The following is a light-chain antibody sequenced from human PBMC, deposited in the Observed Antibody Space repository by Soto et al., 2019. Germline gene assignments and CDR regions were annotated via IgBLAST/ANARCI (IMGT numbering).Light chain of an antibody. CDR1: QSVSAY. J-gene: IGKJ1*01. CDR2: DAS. V-gene: IGKV3-11*01. CDR3: QHRSNWPRT. Sequence: EIVLTQSPATLSLSPGKRATLSCRASQSVSAYLAWYQQKPGQAPRLLIYDASNRATGIPARFSGSGSGTDFTLTINSLEPEDFAVYYCQHRSNWPRTFGQGTKVEIK.